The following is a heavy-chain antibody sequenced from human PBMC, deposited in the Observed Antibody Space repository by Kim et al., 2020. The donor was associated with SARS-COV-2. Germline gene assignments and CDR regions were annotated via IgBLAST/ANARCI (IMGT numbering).Heavy chain of an antibody. J-gene: IGHJ6*02. CDR3: TSAYYGSGSYLYYGMDV. CDR1: GFTFGDYA. CDR2: IRSKAYGGTT. V-gene: IGHV3-49*04. Sequence: GGSLRLSCTASGFTFGDYAMSWVRQAPGKGLEWVGFIRSKAYGGTTEYAASVKGRFTISRDDSKSIAYLQMNSLKTEDTAVYYCTSAYYGSGSYLYYGMDVWGQGTTVTVSS. D-gene: IGHD3-10*01.